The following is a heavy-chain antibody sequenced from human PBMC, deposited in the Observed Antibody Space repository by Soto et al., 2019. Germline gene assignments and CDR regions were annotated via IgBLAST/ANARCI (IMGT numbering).Heavy chain of an antibody. CDR2: INPSGGST. Sequence: QVQLVQSGAEVKKPGASVKVSCKASGYTFTSYYMHWVRQAPGQGLEWMGIINPSGGSTSYAQKFQGRVTMTRDTSTSTVYMELSSLRSEDTAVYYCASNLGYCSGGSCYSDYYYYMDVWDKGTTVTVSS. V-gene: IGHV1-46*03. CDR1: GYTFTSYY. D-gene: IGHD2-15*01. CDR3: ASNLGYCSGGSCYSDYYYYMDV. J-gene: IGHJ6*03.